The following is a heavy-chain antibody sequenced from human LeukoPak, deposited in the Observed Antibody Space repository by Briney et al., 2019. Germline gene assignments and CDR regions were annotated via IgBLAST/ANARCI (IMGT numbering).Heavy chain of an antibody. V-gene: IGHV3-11*06. CDR3: AREYNSRATFDY. CDR1: GFTFSDHY. D-gene: IGHD1-20*01. Sequence: GGSLRLSCAASGFTFSDHYMDWVRQPPGKGLEWISYIHSSSNYIFYAASVKGRFTVSRDNVRNSLYLQMNSLRAEDTAMYYCAREYNSRATFDYWGQGTLVTVSS. CDR2: IHSSSNYI. J-gene: IGHJ4*02.